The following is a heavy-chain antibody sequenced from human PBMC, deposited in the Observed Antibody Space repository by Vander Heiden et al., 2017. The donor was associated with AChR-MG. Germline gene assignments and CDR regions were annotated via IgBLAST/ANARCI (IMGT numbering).Heavy chain of an antibody. CDR1: GFTFSGYE. J-gene: IGHJ4*02. D-gene: IGHD1-1*01. CDR2: ISHSANTI. CDR3: ARGLTTGIDY. V-gene: IGHV3-48*03. Sequence: EVQLVESGGGLVQPGGSLRLSCAASGFTFSGYEMNWVRQAPGKGLEWLSYISHSANTIDYADSVRGRFSISRDNAKNSLDLQMNSLRAEDTAIYYCARGLTTGIDYWGQGTLVTVSS.